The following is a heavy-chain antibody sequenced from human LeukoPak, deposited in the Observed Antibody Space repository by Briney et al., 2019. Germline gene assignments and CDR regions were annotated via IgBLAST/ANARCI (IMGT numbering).Heavy chain of an antibody. V-gene: IGHV3-53*01. CDR3: ARGAGYNYPYYFDY. D-gene: IGHD5-24*01. CDR2: IYGGGNI. J-gene: IGHJ4*02. CDR1: GFTVSSNY. Sequence: GGSLKLSCAASGFTVSSNYMNWVRQAPGKGLEWVSVIYGGGNIYYADSVKGRFTISRDNSKNTLYLQMNSLRAEDTAVYYCARGAGYNYPYYFDYWGQGTLVTVSS.